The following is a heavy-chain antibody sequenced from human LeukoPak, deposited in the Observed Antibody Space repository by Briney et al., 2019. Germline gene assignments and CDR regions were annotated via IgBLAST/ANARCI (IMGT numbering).Heavy chain of an antibody. D-gene: IGHD3-16*01. CDR2: INHSGST. CDR1: GGSFSGYY. V-gene: IGHV4-34*01. CDR3: AREAPYVFDF. J-gene: IGHJ4*02. Sequence: SETLSLTCAVYGGSFSGYYWSWIRQPPGKGLEWIGEINHSGSTNYNPSLKSRVTISVDTSKNQFSLKLSSVTAADTAVYYCAREAPYVFDFWGQGTLVTVSS.